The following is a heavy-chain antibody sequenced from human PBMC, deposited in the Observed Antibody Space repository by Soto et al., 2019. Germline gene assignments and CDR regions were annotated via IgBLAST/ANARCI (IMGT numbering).Heavy chain of an antibody. CDR2: IYYSGST. Sequence: SETLSLTCTVSGGSISSYYWSWIRQPPGKGLEWIGYIYYSGSTNYNPSLKSRVTISVDTSKNQFSLKLSSVTAADTAVYYCARGPYDYGDYRRFDPWGQGTLVTVSS. V-gene: IGHV4-59*01. J-gene: IGHJ5*02. CDR1: GGSISSYY. CDR3: ARGPYDYGDYRRFDP. D-gene: IGHD4-17*01.